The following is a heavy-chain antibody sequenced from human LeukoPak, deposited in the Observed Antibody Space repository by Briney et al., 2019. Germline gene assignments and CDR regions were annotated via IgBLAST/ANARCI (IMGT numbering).Heavy chain of an antibody. V-gene: IGHV4-39*07. CDR3: ARARFIPLNCGGDCYDYYYYYMDV. CDR1: GASISSSSYY. CDR2: MYYSGST. J-gene: IGHJ6*03. D-gene: IGHD2-21*01. Sequence: SETLSLTCTVSGASISSSSYYWGWIRQPPGKGLEWIGSMYYSGSTYYNPSLKGRVTMSVDTSKNQFSLKLSSVTAADTAVYYCARARFIPLNCGGDCYDYYYYYMDVWGKGTTVTVSS.